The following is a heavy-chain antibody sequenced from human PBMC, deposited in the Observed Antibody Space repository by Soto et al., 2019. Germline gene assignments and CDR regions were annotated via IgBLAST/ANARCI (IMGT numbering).Heavy chain of an antibody. CDR3: ARLLNWGYYYYYGMDV. V-gene: IGHV4-4*02. D-gene: IGHD2-8*02. J-gene: IGHJ6*02. CDR2: IYHSGST. Sequence: PSETLSLTCAVSGGSISSSNWWSWVRQPPGKGLEWVGEIYHSGSTNYNPSLKGRVTISVDKSKNQFSLKLSSVTAADTAVYYCARLLNWGYYYYYGMDVWGQGTTVTVSS. CDR1: GGSISSSNW.